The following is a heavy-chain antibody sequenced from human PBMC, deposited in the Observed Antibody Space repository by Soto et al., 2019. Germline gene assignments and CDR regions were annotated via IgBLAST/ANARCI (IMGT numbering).Heavy chain of an antibody. CDR3: GGQENWFDP. Sequence: QLQLQESGPGLVKPSETLSLTCTVSGGSISSSSYYWGWIRQPPGKGLEWIGIIYYSGSTYYNPCLKSRVPISLDTSKHLFSLKLSSVTAADTAVYYCGGQENWFDPWGQGTLVTVSS. CDR2: IYYSGST. V-gene: IGHV4-39*01. CDR1: GGSISSSSYY. J-gene: IGHJ5*02.